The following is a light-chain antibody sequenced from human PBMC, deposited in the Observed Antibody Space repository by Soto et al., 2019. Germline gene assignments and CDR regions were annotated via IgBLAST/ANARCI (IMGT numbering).Light chain of an antibody. CDR1: QNIASY. Sequence: DIQMTQSPSSLSASVGDRVTITCRASQNIASYLNWYQQRPGKAPELLIYAAASLQSGVPLRFSGSGSGTEFPLAIDSMQPEDFASYYCQQNFNVPRTFGQGTKVEI. CDR2: AAA. CDR3: QQNFNVPRT. V-gene: IGKV1-39*01. J-gene: IGKJ1*01.